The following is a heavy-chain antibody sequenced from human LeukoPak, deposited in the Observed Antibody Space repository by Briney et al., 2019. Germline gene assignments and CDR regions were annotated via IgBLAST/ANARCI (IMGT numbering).Heavy chain of an antibody. Sequence: SETLSLICTVSGGSISSSIYYWGWIRQPPGKGPEWIGPIYYSGSTYYNRSLKSRVTLSVDTSKNQFSLKLSSVTAADTAVYYCARVESSSWSVFDYWGQGTLVTVSS. J-gene: IGHJ4*02. CDR1: GGSISSSIYY. D-gene: IGHD6-13*01. CDR2: IYYSGST. V-gene: IGHV4-39*07. CDR3: ARVESSSWSVFDY.